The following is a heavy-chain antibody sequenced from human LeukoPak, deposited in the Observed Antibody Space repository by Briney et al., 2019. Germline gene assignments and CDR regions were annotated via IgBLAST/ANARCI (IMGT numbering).Heavy chain of an antibody. CDR3: AREVLDDFWSGYLNWFDP. V-gene: IGHV4-4*07. CDR2: IYTSGST. Sequence: SETLSLTCTVSGGSLSSYYWSWIRQPAGKGLEWIGRIYTSGSTNYNPSLKGRVTMSVDTSKNQFSLKLSSVTAADTAVYYCAREVLDDFWSGYLNWFDPWGQGTLVTVSS. J-gene: IGHJ5*02. D-gene: IGHD3-3*01. CDR1: GGSLSSYY.